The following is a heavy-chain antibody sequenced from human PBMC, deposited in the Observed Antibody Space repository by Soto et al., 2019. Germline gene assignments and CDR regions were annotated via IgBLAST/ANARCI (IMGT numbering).Heavy chain of an antibody. Sequence: SETLSLTCTVSGGSISSSSYYWGWIRQPPGKGLEWIGSIYYSGSTYYNPSLKSRVTISVDTSKNQFSLKLSSVTAADTAVYYCARQTPPYSYGIYHYYGMDVWGQGTTVTVSS. D-gene: IGHD5-18*01. CDR2: IYYSGST. CDR3: ARQTPPYSYGIYHYYGMDV. V-gene: IGHV4-39*01. J-gene: IGHJ6*02. CDR1: GGSISSSSYY.